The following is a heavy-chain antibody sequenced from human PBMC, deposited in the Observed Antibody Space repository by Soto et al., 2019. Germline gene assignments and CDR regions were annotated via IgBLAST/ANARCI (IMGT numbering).Heavy chain of an antibody. CDR2: INTLSGDT. J-gene: IGHJ4*02. V-gene: IGHV1-2*02. CDR3: ASSLLHVTLPLGN. Sequence: QVQLVQSGAEVKKPGASVKVSCKASGHTFSGYYMHWVRQAPGQGLEWMGWINTLSGDTSFPQKFQGRLAMNKDTSLDTVFMEVSRLTSDDTAIYYCASSLLHVTLPLGNWGQGTLVSVSS. CDR1: GHTFSGYY.